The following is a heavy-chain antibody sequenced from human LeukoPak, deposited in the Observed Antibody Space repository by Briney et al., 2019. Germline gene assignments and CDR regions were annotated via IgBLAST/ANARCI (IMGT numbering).Heavy chain of an antibody. V-gene: IGHV3-53*01. J-gene: IGHJ6*02. CDR1: GFTVSSNY. Sequence: PGGSLRLSCAASGFTVSSNYMSWVRQAPGKGLEWVSVIYSGGSTYYADSVKGRFTISRDNSKNTLYLQMNSLRAEDTAVYYCAGLTLYYYYGMDVWGQGTTVTVSS. CDR3: AGLTLYYYYGMDV. D-gene: IGHD1-14*01. CDR2: IYSGGST.